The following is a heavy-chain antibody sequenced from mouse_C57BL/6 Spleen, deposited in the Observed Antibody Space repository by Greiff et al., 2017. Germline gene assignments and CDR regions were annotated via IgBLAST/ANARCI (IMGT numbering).Heavy chain of an antibody. V-gene: IGHV1-52*01. Sequence: VKLQQPGAELVRPGSSVKLSCKASGYTFTSYWMHWVKQRPIQGLEWIGNIDPSDSETHYNQKFKDKATLTVDKSSSTAYMQLSSLTSEDSAVYYCARRGTDYAMDYWGQGTSVTVSS. CDR2: IDPSDSET. D-gene: IGHD3-3*01. CDR3: ARRGTDYAMDY. J-gene: IGHJ4*01. CDR1: GYTFTSYW.